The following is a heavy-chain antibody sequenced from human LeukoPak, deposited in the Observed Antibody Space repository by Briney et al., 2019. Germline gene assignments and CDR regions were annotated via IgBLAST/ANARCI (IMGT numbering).Heavy chain of an antibody. CDR1: GASISSSSYY. V-gene: IGHV4-39*01. J-gene: IGHJ4*02. CDR2: IHYSGST. D-gene: IGHD2-15*01. Sequence: SETLSLTCTVSGASISSSSYYWGWIRQPPGKGLEWIATIHYSGSTYHNPSLKSRVTMSVDTSKNQFSLKLSSVTAADTAVYYCARHPGGSSFDYWGQGTLVTVSS. CDR3: ARHPGGSSFDY.